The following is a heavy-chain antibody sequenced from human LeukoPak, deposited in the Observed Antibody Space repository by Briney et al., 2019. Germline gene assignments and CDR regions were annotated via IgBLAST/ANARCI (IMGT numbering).Heavy chain of an antibody. CDR2: IIPIFGTA. CDR1: GGTFSSYA. CDR3: ARGGWIAAAGTVDPWFDP. D-gene: IGHD6-13*01. V-gene: IGHV1-69*06. J-gene: IGHJ5*02. Sequence: SVKVSCKASGGTFSSYAISWVRQAPGQGLEWMGGIIPIFGTANYAQKFQGRVTITADKSTGTAYMELSSLRPEDTAVYYCARGGWIAAAGTVDPWFDPWGQGTLVTVSS.